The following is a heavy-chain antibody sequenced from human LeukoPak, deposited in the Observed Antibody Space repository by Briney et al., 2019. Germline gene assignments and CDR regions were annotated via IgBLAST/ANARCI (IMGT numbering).Heavy chain of an antibody. J-gene: IGHJ4*02. D-gene: IGHD3-22*01. CDR1: EFTFSSYS. CDR2: ISSSSSYI. CDR3: ASEPDYYDSSGYLDY. Sequence: GGSLRLSCAASEFTFSSYSMNWVRQAPGKGLEWVSSISSSSSYIYYADSVKGRFTISRDNAKNSLYLQMNSLRAEDTAVYYCASEPDYYDSSGYLDYWGQGTLVTVSS. V-gene: IGHV3-21*01.